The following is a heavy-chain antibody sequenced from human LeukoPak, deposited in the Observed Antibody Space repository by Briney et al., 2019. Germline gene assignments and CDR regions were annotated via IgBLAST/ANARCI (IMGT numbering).Heavy chain of an antibody. V-gene: IGHV3-7*01. Sequence: QPGGSLRLSCAASGFTFSSYWMSWVRQAPGKGLEWVANIKQDGSEKYYVDSVRGRFTISRDNAKNSLYLQMNSLRAEDTAVYYCAREYYYDSSGPTPFDYWGQGTLVTVSS. CDR2: IKQDGSEK. CDR1: GFTFSSYW. CDR3: AREYYYDSSGPTPFDY. J-gene: IGHJ4*02. D-gene: IGHD3-22*01.